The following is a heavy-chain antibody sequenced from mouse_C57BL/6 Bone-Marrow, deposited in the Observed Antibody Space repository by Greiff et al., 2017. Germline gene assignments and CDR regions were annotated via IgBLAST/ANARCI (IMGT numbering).Heavy chain of an antibody. J-gene: IGHJ3*01. D-gene: IGHD2-1*01. Sequence: EVQLQQSGPELVKPGASVKISCKASGYTFTDYYMNWVKQSHGKSLEWIGDINPNNGGTSYNQKFKGKATLTVDKSSSTACMELRSLTSEDSAVYYCARRTYYYPAWFAYWGQGTLVTVSA. CDR3: ARRTYYYPAWFAY. CDR2: INPNNGGT. CDR1: GYTFTDYY. V-gene: IGHV1-26*01.